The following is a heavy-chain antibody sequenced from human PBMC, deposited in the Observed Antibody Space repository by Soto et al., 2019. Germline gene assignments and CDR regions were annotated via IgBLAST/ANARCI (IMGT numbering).Heavy chain of an antibody. J-gene: IGHJ4*02. CDR3: ARLRVDIWSAAFFDH. Sequence: QVQLVQSGAEVKKPGASVKVSCETSGYTFTTFAMHWVRQAPGQSLEWLGYINAGNGNIKYAQKFQDRVTITRDTSARTVYLELSSLTSEDTATYYCARLRVDIWSAAFFDHWGQGPRVTVSS. D-gene: IGHD3-3*01. CDR1: GYTFTTFA. CDR2: INAGNGNI. V-gene: IGHV1-3*01.